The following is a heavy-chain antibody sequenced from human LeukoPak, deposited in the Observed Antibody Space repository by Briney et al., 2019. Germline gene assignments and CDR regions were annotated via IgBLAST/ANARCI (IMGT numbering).Heavy chain of an antibody. CDR3: ARDQSSGWTNDAFDI. V-gene: IGHV3-21*01. CDR1: GLIFRNYA. CDR2: ISGDGTET. D-gene: IGHD6-19*01. Sequence: GGSLRLSCTASGLIFRNYAMTWVRQAPRKGLEWVSTISGDGTETFYADSVKGRFTISRDNAKNSLYLQMNSLRAEDTAVYYCARDQSSGWTNDAFDIWGQGTMVTVSS. J-gene: IGHJ3*02.